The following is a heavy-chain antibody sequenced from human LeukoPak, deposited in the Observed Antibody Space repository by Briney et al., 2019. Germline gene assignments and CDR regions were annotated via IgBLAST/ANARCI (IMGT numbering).Heavy chain of an antibody. CDR2: INPNSGGT. J-gene: IGHJ3*02. CDR3: ASSPTVLRYFDWAAFDI. Sequence: ASVKVSCKASGYTFTGYYMHWVRQAPGQGLEWMGWINPNSGGTNYAQKFQGRVTMTRDTSISTAYMELSRLRSDDTAVYYCASSPTVLRYFDWAAFDIWGQGTMVTVSS. V-gene: IGHV1-2*02. D-gene: IGHD3-9*01. CDR1: GYTFTGYY.